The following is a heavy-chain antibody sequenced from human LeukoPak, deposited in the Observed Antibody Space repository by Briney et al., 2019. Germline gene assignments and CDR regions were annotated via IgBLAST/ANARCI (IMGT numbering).Heavy chain of an antibody. CDR3: ARSRARIVGATNAFDI. J-gene: IGHJ3*02. Sequence: ASVKVSCKASGYTFTGYYMHWVRQAPGQGLEWMGWINPNSGGTNYAQKFQGRVTMTRDTSISTAYMELSRLRSDDTAVYYCARSRARIVGATNAFDIWGQGTMVTVSS. D-gene: IGHD1-26*01. V-gene: IGHV1-2*02. CDR2: INPNSGGT. CDR1: GYTFTGYY.